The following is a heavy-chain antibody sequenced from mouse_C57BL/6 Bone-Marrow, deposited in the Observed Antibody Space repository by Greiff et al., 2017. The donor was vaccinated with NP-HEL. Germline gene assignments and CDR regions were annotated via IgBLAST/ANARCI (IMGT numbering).Heavy chain of an antibody. J-gene: IGHJ2*01. CDR3: TGGIYYDLFDY. D-gene: IGHD2-4*01. CDR1: GFNIKDDY. CDR2: IDPENGDT. Sequence: EVQLQQSGAELVRPGASVKLSCTASGFNIKDDYMHWVKQRPEQGLEWIGWIDPENGDTEYASKFQGKATITADTSSNTVYLQLSSLTSEDTAVYYCTGGIYYDLFDYWGQGTTLTVSS. V-gene: IGHV14-4*01.